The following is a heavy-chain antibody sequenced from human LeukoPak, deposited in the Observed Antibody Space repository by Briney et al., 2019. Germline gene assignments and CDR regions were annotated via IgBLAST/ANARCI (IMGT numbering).Heavy chain of an antibody. J-gene: IGHJ4*02. CDR3: ARDAYYDSSGYGSFDY. D-gene: IGHD3-22*01. CDR2: IYYSGST. Sequence: PSETLSLTCTVSGGPISSYYWSWIRQPPGKGLEWIGYIYYSGSTNYNPSLKSRVTISVDTSKNQFSLKLSSVTAADTAVYYCARDAYYDSSGYGSFDYWGQGTLVTVSS. CDR1: GGPISSYY. V-gene: IGHV4-59*01.